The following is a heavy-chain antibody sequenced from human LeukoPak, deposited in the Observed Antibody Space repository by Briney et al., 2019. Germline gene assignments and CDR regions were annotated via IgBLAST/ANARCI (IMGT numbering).Heavy chain of an antibody. J-gene: IGHJ4*02. CDR3: ARDSIIGSGWYFDY. V-gene: IGHV3-30-3*01. CDR1: GFTFSSYA. CDR2: ISYDGSNK. Sequence: PGRSLRLSCAASGFTFSSYAMHWVRQAPGKGLEWVAVISYDGSNKYYADSVKGRFTISRDNSKNTLYLQMNSLRAEDTAVYYCARDSIIGSGWYFDYWGQGTLVTVSS. D-gene: IGHD6-19*01.